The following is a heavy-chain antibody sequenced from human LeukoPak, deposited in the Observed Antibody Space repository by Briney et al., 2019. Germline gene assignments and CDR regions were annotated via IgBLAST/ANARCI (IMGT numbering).Heavy chain of an antibody. CDR2: ISSNGGST. J-gene: IGHJ1*01. D-gene: IGHD3-22*01. CDR3: ARGSRYYYDSSGYYYEYFQH. V-gene: IGHV3-64*04. Sequence: PGGSLRLSCAASGFTFSSYAMHWVRQAPGKGLEYVSAISSNGGSTYYADSVKGRFTISRDNSKNTLYLQMNSLRAEDTAVYYCARGSRYYYDSSGYYYEYFQHWGQGTLVTVSS. CDR1: GFTFSSYA.